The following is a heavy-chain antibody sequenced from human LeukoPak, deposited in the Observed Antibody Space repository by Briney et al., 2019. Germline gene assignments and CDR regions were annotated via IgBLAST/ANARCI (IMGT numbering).Heavy chain of an antibody. CDR3: ARDSKMVAY. Sequence: PGGSLRLSCAASGFTFSHYWMHWVRQDPGKGLVWVSRINPDGSDTAYADSVRGRFTVSRDNAKNTVYLQMNSLRAEDTGIYYCARDSKMVAYWGQGTLVTVSS. CDR2: INPDGSDT. V-gene: IGHV3-74*01. J-gene: IGHJ4*02. CDR1: GFTFSHYW. D-gene: IGHD2-8*01.